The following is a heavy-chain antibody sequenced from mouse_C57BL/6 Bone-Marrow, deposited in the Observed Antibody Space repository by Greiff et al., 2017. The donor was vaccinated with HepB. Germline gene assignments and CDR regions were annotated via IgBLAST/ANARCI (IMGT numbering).Heavy chain of an antibody. CDR1: GYTFTSYG. J-gene: IGHJ4*01. CDR3: ARRVDDYAMDY. D-gene: IGHD1-1*01. Sequence: QVHVKQSGAELARPGASVKLSCKASGYTFTSYGISWVKQRTGQGLEWIGEIYPRSGNTYYNEKFKGKATLTADKSSSTAYMELRSLTSEDSAVYFCARRVDDYAMDYGGQGTSVTVSS. V-gene: IGHV1-81*01. CDR2: IYPRSGNT.